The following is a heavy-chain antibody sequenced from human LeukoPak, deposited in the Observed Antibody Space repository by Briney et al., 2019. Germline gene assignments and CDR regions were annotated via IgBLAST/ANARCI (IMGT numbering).Heavy chain of an antibody. V-gene: IGHV3-23*01. CDR3: AKDRPNFHENSGHYYRRDGDS. Sequence: QAGGSLRLSCQASGFTFYMYAMSWVRQAPGKGLEWVASMCGTAGCTFYPDSVKGRFTISRDNSKNVLYLRMTSLTAEDTAIYYCAKDRPNFHENSGHYYRRDGDSWGQGNLVTVSS. CDR2: MCGTAGCT. D-gene: IGHD3-22*01. CDR1: GFTFYMYA. J-gene: IGHJ5*01.